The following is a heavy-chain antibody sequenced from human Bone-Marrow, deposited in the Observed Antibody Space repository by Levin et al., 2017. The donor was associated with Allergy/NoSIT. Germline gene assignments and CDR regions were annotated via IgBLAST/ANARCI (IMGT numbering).Heavy chain of an antibody. CDR2: TEYSGDT. Sequence: SETLSLTCTVSGDSVSNPDYYWAWIRQSPGTGLEWIGSTEYSGDTYYNPSLKSRATMSVDTSKNQVSLILSSVTTADTAVYYCARGPPYCRASRLSWFAPWRQGTLVTVSS. CDR1: GDSVSNPDYY. CDR3: ARGPPYCRASRLSWFAP. V-gene: IGHV4-39*07. D-gene: IGHD6-6*01. J-gene: IGHJ5*02.